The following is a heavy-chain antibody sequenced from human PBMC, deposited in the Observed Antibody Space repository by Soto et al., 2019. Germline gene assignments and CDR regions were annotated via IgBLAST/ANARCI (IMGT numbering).Heavy chain of an antibody. J-gene: IGHJ5*02. CDR1: GGSISSGDYY. CDR2: IYYSGGT. CDR3: ARDLSP. Sequence: SETLSLTCTVSGGSISSGDYYWSWIRQPPGKGLEWIGYIYYSGGTYYNPSLEGRLTISLDTSKNQFSLKLTSATAADTAVYYCARDLSPWGQGTLVTVSS. V-gene: IGHV4-30-4*01.